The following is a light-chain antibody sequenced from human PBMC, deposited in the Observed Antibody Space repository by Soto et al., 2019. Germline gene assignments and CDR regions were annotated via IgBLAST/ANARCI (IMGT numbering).Light chain of an antibody. V-gene: IGKV1-5*03. CDR2: KAS. CDR1: QTINSW. CDR3: QQYNSYMWT. J-gene: IGKJ1*01. Sequence: DIPMTQSPSTLSASVGDRVTITCRASQTINSWLAWYQQKPGKAPKLLIYKASSLESGVPSRFSGSGSETEFTLTISSLQPDDFATYYCQQYNSYMWTFGQGTKVEIK.